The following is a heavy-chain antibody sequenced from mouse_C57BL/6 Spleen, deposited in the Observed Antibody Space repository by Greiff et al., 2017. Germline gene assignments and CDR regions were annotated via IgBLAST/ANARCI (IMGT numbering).Heavy chain of an antibody. D-gene: IGHD1-1*01. CDR1: GYTFTSYW. J-gene: IGHJ3*01. Sequence: QVQLQQPGAELVRPGSSVKLSCKASGYTFTSYWMHWVKQRPIQGLEWIGNIDPSDSETHYNQKFKDKATLTVDKSSSTAYMQLSSLTSEDSAVYYCAREDYYGSGAYWGQGTLVTVSA. V-gene: IGHV1-52*01. CDR3: AREDYYGSGAY. CDR2: IDPSDSET.